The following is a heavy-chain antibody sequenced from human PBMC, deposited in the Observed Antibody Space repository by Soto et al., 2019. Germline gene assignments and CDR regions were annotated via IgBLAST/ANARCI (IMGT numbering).Heavy chain of an antibody. J-gene: IGHJ5*02. CDR3: ARGVGSGSYYNQYNWFDP. Sequence: QVQLVQSGGEVKKPGASVQVSCKASGYTFTNYGISWVRQAPGQGLEWMGWINVYNGNTKYAQKVQGRVTMTTDTSTSTAYMALRSLRSDDTAVYYCARGVGSGSYYNQYNWFDPWGQGTLVTVYS. CDR1: GYTFTNYG. V-gene: IGHV1-18*01. CDR2: INVYNGNT. D-gene: IGHD3-10*01.